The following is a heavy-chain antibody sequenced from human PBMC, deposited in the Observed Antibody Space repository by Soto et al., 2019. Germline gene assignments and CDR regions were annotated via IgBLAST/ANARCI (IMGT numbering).Heavy chain of an antibody. Sequence: PSETLSLTCTVSGGSISSGGYYWSWIRQHPGKGLEWIGYIYYSGSTYHNPSLKSRVTISVDTSKNQFSLKLSSVTAADTAVYYCAREVVRDYRLDVWGQGTTVTVSS. CDR1: GGSISSGGYY. V-gene: IGHV4-31*03. CDR3: AREVVRDYRLDV. D-gene: IGHD2-21*01. CDR2: IYYSGST. J-gene: IGHJ6*02.